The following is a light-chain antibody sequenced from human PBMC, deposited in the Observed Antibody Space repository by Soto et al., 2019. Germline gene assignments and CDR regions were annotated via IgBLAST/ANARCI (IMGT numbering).Light chain of an antibody. V-gene: IGKV3-11*01. CDR2: DSS. CDR1: QSVDKF. J-gene: IGKJ5*01. Sequence: EVELTQSPATLSLSPGETATLSCRASQSVDKFLAWYQQKPGQPPRLLIFDSSNSSTGVPVRFSGSGSGTVFTITIGSLEPEDSAVYYCQQRKHWPPITFGQGTRLEIK. CDR3: QQRKHWPPIT.